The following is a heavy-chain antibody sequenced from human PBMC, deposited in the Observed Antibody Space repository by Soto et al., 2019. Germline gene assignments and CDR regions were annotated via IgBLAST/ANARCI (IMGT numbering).Heavy chain of an antibody. CDR1: GVTFSSET. CDR2: IIPLFGTA. D-gene: IGHD1-26*01. CDR3: ARTPSVGATTVILGDDAFDL. J-gene: IGHJ3*01. Sequence: QVQLVQSGADVKKPGSSVKVSCQASGVTFSSETLGWVRQAPGQGLEWVGGIIPLFGTASYAQKFQGRVTITADESTSTVYMELSSLRSDDTAVYFCARTPSVGATTVILGDDAFDLWGQGTLITVSS. V-gene: IGHV1-69*01.